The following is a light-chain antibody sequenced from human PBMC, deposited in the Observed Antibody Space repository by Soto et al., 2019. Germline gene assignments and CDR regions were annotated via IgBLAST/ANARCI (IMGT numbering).Light chain of an antibody. V-gene: IGKV3-15*01. CDR1: QSVGSK. J-gene: IGKJ4*01. Sequence: EIVMTQPPATLSVSPGETATLSCRASQSVGSKVAWYQQKPGQAPSLLIYGASTRASGIPLRFSGSGSGTEFTLTISSLQSEDFAVYYCQQYSNWPPVTFGGGTKVGI. CDR3: QQYSNWPPVT. CDR2: GAS.